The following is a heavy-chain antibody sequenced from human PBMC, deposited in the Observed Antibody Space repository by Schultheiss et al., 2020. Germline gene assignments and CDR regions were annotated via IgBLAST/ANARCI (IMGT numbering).Heavy chain of an antibody. Sequence: GESLKISCAASGFTFSSYAMSWVRQAPGKGLEWVSAISGSGGSTYYADSVKGRFTISRDNSKNTLYLQMNSLRAEDTAVYYCAKGSMNDFWSGYYIDFDYWGQGTLVTVSS. D-gene: IGHD3-3*01. CDR2: ISGSGGST. J-gene: IGHJ4*02. CDR3: AKGSMNDFWSGYYIDFDY. CDR1: GFTFSSYA. V-gene: IGHV3-23*01.